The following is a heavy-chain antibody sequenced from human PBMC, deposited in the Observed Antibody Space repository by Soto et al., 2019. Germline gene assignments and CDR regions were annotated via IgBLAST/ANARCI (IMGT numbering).Heavy chain of an antibody. CDR1: GYTFTSYD. CDR3: ARGGIADNYYYYYYMDV. Sequence: ASVKVSCKASGYTFTSYDINWVRQATGQGLEWMGWMNPNSGNTGYAQKFQGRVTMTRNTSISTAYMELSSLRSEDTAVYYCARGGIADNYYYYYYMDVWGKGTTVPVSS. D-gene: IGHD6-13*01. CDR2: MNPNSGNT. V-gene: IGHV1-8*01. J-gene: IGHJ6*03.